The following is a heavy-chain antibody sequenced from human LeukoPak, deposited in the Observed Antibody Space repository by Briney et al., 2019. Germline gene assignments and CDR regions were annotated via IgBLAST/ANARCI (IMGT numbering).Heavy chain of an antibody. D-gene: IGHD6-13*01. Sequence: GRSLRLSCAASGFTFSSYGMHWVRQAPGKGLEWVAVIWYGGSNKYYADSVKGRFTISRDNSKNTLYLQMNSLRAEDTAVHYCARDAVYSSSWQYYWGQGTLVTVSS. CDR2: IWYGGSNK. J-gene: IGHJ4*02. CDR3: ARDAVYSSSWQYY. CDR1: GFTFSSYG. V-gene: IGHV3-33*01.